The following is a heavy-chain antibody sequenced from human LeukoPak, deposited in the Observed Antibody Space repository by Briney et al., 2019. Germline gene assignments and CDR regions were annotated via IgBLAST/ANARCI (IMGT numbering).Heavy chain of an antibody. Sequence: SETLSLTCTVSGGSISSYYWSWIRQPPGKGLEWIGYIYYSGSTNYNPSLKSRVTISVDTSKNQFSLKLSPVTAADTAVYYCARAPTVTYYFDYWGQGTLVTVSS. V-gene: IGHV4-59*01. CDR1: GGSISSYY. CDR3: ARAPTVTYYFDY. J-gene: IGHJ4*02. CDR2: IYYSGST. D-gene: IGHD4-17*01.